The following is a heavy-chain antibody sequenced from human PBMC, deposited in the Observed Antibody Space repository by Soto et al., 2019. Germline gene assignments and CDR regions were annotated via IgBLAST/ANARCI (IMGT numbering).Heavy chain of an antibody. CDR1: GYTFTSYD. CDR2: MNPNSGNT. V-gene: IGHV1-8*01. D-gene: IGHD6-19*01. CDR3: AREHSSGWSGY. Sequence: QVQLVQSGAEVKKPGASVKVSCKASGYTFTSYDINWVRQATGQGLAWMGWMNPNSGNTGYAKKFQGRVTMTRNTSRSTAYMELSSLSSAGTAVYYCAREHSSGWSGYWGQGTLVTVSS. J-gene: IGHJ4*02.